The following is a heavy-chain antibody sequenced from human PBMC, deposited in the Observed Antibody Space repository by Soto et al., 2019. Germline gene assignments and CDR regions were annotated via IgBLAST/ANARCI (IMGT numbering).Heavy chain of an antibody. CDR1: GFTFSSYA. J-gene: IGHJ4*02. Sequence: PGGSLRLSCAASGFTFSSYAMHWVRQTPGKGLEWVAVISYDGSNKYYADSVKGRFTISRDNSKNTLYLQMNSLRAEDTAVYYCARDLDSSGYFGYWGQGTLVTVSS. V-gene: IGHV3-30-3*01. CDR3: ARDLDSSGYFGY. CDR2: ISYDGSNK. D-gene: IGHD3-22*01.